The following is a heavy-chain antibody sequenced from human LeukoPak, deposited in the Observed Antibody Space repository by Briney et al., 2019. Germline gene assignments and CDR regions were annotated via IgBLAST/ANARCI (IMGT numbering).Heavy chain of an antibody. Sequence: GASVKVSCKASGYTFTSYSLHWVRQAPGQGLERMGVINPSGGSTTYAQKFQGRVTMTSDMSTSTVDMELSSLRSEDTAVYFCARDRGLAARYDSWGQGTLVTVSS. CDR1: GYTFTSYS. V-gene: IGHV1-46*01. CDR3: ARDRGLAARYDS. D-gene: IGHD6-6*01. J-gene: IGHJ4*02. CDR2: INPSGGST.